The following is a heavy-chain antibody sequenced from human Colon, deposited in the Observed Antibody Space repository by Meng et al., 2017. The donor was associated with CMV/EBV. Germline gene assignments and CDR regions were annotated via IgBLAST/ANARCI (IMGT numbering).Heavy chain of an antibody. CDR2: IKQDGSEK. CDR1: GFTFSSYW. D-gene: IGHD1-7*01. J-gene: IGHJ6*02. V-gene: IGHV3-7*01. CDR3: ARDLWDWNYLYYYYYYGMDV. Sequence: GESLKISCAASGFTFSSYWMSWVRQAPGKGLEWVANIKQDGSEKYYVDSVKGRFTISRDNAKNSLYLQMNSLRAEDTAVYYCARDLWDWNYLYYYYYYGMDVWGQGTTVTVSS.